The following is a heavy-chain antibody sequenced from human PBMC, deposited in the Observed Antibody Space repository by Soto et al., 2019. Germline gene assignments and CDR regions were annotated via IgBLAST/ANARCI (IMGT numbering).Heavy chain of an antibody. V-gene: IGHV3-21*01. CDR1: GFSFSGYN. CDR3: ARDVGGSYPAYFDY. J-gene: IGHJ4*02. Sequence: VHAGGSLRLSCAASGFSFSGYNMNWVRQAPGKGLEWVSFISSSGTYIYYADSVKGRFTISRDNAKNSVNLQMNSLRAEDTAIYYCARDVGGSYPAYFDYWGQGTLVTVSS. D-gene: IGHD1-26*01. CDR2: ISSSGTYI.